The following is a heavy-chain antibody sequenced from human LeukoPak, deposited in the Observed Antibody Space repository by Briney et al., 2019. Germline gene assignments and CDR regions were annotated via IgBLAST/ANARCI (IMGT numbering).Heavy chain of an antibody. Sequence: ASVKVSCKASGYTFTGYYMHWVRQAPGQGLEWMGWINPNSGGTSYAQKSQGRVTMTRDTSISTAYMELSRLRSDDTAVYYCARSRAYYYDSSGYSEYFQHWGQGTLVTVSS. J-gene: IGHJ1*01. CDR1: GYTFTGYY. CDR2: INPNSGGT. V-gene: IGHV1-2*02. CDR3: ARSRAYYYDSSGYSEYFQH. D-gene: IGHD3-22*01.